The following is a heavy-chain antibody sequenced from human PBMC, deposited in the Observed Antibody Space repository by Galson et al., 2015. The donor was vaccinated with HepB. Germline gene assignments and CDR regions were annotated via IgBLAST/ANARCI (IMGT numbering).Heavy chain of an antibody. Sequence: SLRLCCAASGFNVENHGMHWVRQSPGTGLEWVALIWHDGRFHYYADSVNGRFTISRDNSKHSFYLQMNSLRADDTALYYCTREATIAAPASLDLWGQGTLVTVSS. D-gene: IGHD6-13*01. V-gene: IGHV3-33*01. CDR3: TREATIAAPASLDL. CDR2: IWHDGRFH. CDR1: GFNVENHG. J-gene: IGHJ5*02.